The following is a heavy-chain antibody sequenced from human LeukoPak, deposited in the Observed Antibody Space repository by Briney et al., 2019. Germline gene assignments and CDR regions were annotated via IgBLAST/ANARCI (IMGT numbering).Heavy chain of an antibody. CDR1: GGSFSGYY. CDR2: INHSGST. Sequence: SETLSLTCAVYGGSFSGYYWSWIRQPPGKGLEWIGEINHSGSTNYNPSLKSRVTISVDTSKNQFSLKPSSVTAADTAVYYCARGTKDAKYYYYYMDVWGKGTTVTVSS. D-gene: IGHD4/OR15-4a*01. CDR3: ARGTKDAKYYYYYMDV. J-gene: IGHJ6*03. V-gene: IGHV4-34*01.